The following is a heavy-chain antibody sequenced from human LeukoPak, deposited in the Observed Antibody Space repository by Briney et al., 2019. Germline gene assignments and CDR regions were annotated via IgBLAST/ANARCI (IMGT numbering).Heavy chain of an antibody. D-gene: IGHD1-26*01. CDR3: ARKRSAGADDPFDV. CDR2: ISYDGSNK. Sequence: GGSLRLSCAASGFTFSSFAMHWVRQAPGKGLEWAAIISYDGSNKDYADSVKGRFTISRDNSKNILYMQVARLRPEDTALYYCARKRSAGADDPFDVWGQGTMVTVSS. CDR1: GFTFSSFA. J-gene: IGHJ3*01. V-gene: IGHV3-30*04.